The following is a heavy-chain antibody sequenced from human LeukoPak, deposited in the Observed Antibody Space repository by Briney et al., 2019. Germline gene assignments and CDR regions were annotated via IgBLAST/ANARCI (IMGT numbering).Heavy chain of an antibody. CDR1: GYTFTSYG. D-gene: IGHD3-16*01. CDR2: IIPIFGTA. CDR3: ARDLPGSMITFGGAAD. V-gene: IGHV1-69*01. J-gene: IGHJ4*02. Sequence: SVKVSCKASGYTFTSYGISGVRQAPGQGLGGMGGIIPIFGTANKVRKFNGRVTVTADESTSTAYMELSSLRSEDPAVYYCARDLPGSMITFGGAADWGQGTLVTVSS.